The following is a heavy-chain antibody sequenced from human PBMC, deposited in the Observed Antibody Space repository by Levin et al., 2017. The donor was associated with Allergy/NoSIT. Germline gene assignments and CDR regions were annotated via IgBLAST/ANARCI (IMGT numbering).Heavy chain of an antibody. D-gene: IGHD3-10*01. CDR1: GFTVSSNH. Sequence: AASVKVSCAASGFTVSSNHMSWVRQPPGKGLEWVSLIYSGGGTYYADSVKGRFTISRDNSQNTLYLQMNSLRAEDTAVYYCARLAGEVSAFDIWGQGTMVTVSS. J-gene: IGHJ3*02. V-gene: IGHV3-53*01. CDR3: ARLAGEVSAFDI. CDR2: IYSGGGT.